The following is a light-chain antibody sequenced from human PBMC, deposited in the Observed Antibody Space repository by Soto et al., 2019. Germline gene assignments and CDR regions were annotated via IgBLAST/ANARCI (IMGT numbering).Light chain of an antibody. CDR3: QQSYNSPRAT. Sequence: DIQMSQSPSSLSASVGDRVTITCRSSQSISIYLNWYQQKPGKAPKVLIYAASSLQSGVPPRFSGSGSGTDFTLTISSLQPEDFATYFCQQSYNSPRATFGQGTKV. CDR2: AAS. V-gene: IGKV1-39*01. CDR1: QSISIY. J-gene: IGKJ1*01.